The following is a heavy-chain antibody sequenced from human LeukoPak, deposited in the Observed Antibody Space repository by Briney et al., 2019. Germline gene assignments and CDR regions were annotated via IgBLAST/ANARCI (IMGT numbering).Heavy chain of an antibody. J-gene: IGHJ3*02. D-gene: IGHD2-2*01. V-gene: IGHV3-48*02. Sequence: GGSLRLSCAASGFTFSSYSMNWVRQAPGKGLEWVSYISSSSSTIYYADSVKGRFTISRDNAKNSLYLQMNSLRDEDTAVYYCARDVRELEYCSSTSCPIDAFDIWGQGTMVTVSS. CDR3: ARDVRELEYCSSTSCPIDAFDI. CDR1: GFTFSSYS. CDR2: ISSSSSTI.